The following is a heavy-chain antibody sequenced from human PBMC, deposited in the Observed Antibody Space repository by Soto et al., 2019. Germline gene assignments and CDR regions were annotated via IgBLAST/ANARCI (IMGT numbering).Heavy chain of an antibody. V-gene: IGHV3-30-3*01. CDR3: ARVGGGRVEVAGNAFDI. CDR2: ISYDGSNK. CDR1: GFTFSSYA. J-gene: IGHJ3*02. D-gene: IGHD6-19*01. Sequence: GGSLRLSCAASGFTFSSYAMHWVRQAPGKGLEWVAVISYDGSNKYYADSVKGRFTTSRDNSKNTLYLQMNSLRAEDTAVYYCARVGGGRVEVAGNAFDIWGQGTMVTVSS.